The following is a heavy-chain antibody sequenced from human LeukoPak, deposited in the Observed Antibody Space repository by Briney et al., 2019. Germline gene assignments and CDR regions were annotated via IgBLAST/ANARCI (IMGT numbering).Heavy chain of an antibody. D-gene: IGHD1-26*01. V-gene: IGHV3-33*08. CDR1: GFTFTNYA. CDR2: IWYDGSNK. CDR3: ARDLQLLFDY. J-gene: IGHJ4*02. Sequence: GGSLRLSCAASGFTFTNYALHWVRQAPGKGLEWVAVIWYDGSNKYYADSVKGRFTISRDNSKNTLYLQMNSQRAEDTAVYYCARDLQLLFDYWGQGTLVTVSS.